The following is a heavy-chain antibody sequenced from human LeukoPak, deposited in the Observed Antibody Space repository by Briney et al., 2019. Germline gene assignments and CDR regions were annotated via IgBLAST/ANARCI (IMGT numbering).Heavy chain of an antibody. CDR1: GGSISSYY. J-gene: IGHJ6*02. V-gene: IGHV4-59*08. CDR3: ARQRGEPYGSGGPPYYYYYGMDV. Sequence: SETLSLTCTVSGGSISSYYWSWIRQPPGKGLEWIGYIYYSGSTNYNPSLKSRVTISVDISKNQFSLKLSSVTAADTAVYYCARQRGEPYGSGGPPYYYYYGMDVWGQGTTVTVSS. D-gene: IGHD3-10*01. CDR2: IYYSGST.